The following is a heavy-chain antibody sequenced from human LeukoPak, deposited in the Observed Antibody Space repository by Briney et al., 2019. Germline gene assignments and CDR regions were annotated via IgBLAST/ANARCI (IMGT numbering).Heavy chain of an antibody. CDR3: ARLVSASYYMDV. V-gene: IGHV3-21*01. CDR2: ISSSGTYI. Sequence: GGSLRLSCSVSGFTFSSYSINWVRQAPGKGLEWVSSISSSGTYIYYADSAKGRFTISRDNAKQSLTLQMDSLRGEDSAVYYCARLVSASYYMDVWGEGTAVTVSS. D-gene: IGHD5/OR15-5a*01. J-gene: IGHJ6*03. CDR1: GFTFSSYS.